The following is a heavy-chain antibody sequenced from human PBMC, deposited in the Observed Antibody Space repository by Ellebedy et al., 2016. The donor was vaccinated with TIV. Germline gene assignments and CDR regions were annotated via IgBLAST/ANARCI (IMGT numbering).Heavy chain of an antibody. V-gene: IGHV4-59*08. CDR3: ASGSYYSFRYFDY. J-gene: IGHJ4*02. D-gene: IGHD1-26*01. CDR2: IYYSGST. CDR1: GGSISSYY. Sequence: SETLSLTXTVSGGSISSYYWSWIRQPPGKGLEWIGYIYYSGSTNYNPSLKSRVTISVDTSKNQFSLKLSSVTAADTTVYYCASGSYYSFRYFDYWGQGTLVTVSS.